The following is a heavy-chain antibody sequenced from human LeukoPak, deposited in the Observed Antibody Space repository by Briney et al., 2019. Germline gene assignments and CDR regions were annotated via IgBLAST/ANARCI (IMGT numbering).Heavy chain of an antibody. CDR2: IRYDGSNK. D-gene: IGHD4-11*01. V-gene: IGHV3-30*02. Sequence: GGSLRLSCAASGFTFSSYGMHWVRQAPGKGLEWVAFIRYDGSNKYYAESVKGRFTISRDNSKNTLYLQMNSLRAEDTAVYYCAKLITVTTPFDYWGQGTLVTVSS. CDR3: AKLITVTTPFDY. CDR1: GFTFSSYG. J-gene: IGHJ4*02.